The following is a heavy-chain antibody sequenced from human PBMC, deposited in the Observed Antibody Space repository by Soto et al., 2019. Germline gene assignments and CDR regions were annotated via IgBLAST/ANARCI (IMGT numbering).Heavy chain of an antibody. Sequence: ASVKVSCKASGGTFSSYAISWVRQAPGQGLEWMGGIIPIFGTAHYAQKFQGRVTITADKSTSTAYMELSSLRSEDTAVYYCASSVTYYYESSGSPGAYHIWGQGTMDTVSS. CDR2: IIPIFGTA. J-gene: IGHJ3*02. V-gene: IGHV1-69*06. CDR1: GGTFSSYA. CDR3: ASSVTYYYESSGSPGAYHI. D-gene: IGHD3-22*01.